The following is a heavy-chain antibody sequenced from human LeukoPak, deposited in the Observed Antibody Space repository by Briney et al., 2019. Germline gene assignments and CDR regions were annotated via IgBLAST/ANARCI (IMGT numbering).Heavy chain of an antibody. V-gene: IGHV3-30-3*01. CDR3: ARDGGVAPNYYYYGMDV. CDR2: ISYDGSNK. Sequence: PGGSLRLSCAASGFTFSSYAMHWVRQAPGKGLEWVAVISYDGSNKYYADSVKGRFTISRDNSKNTLYLQMNSLRAEDTAVYYCARDGGVAPNYYYYGMDVWGQGTTVTVSS. D-gene: IGHD3-3*01. CDR1: GFTFSSYA. J-gene: IGHJ6*02.